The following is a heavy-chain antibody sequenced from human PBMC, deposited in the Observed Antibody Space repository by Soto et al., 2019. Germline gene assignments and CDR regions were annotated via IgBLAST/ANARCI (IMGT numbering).Heavy chain of an antibody. CDR1: GGIFTTFP. Sequence: QVQLLQSGAEVKKPGSSVKVSCNVSGGIFTTFPISWVRQAPGQGLEWVGGIIPVFRTAKIAQKFQGRVTVTADASTTTAYMELSGLPSEDTAFYYCARDARAYYLGSGNYRRYGLDVWGQGTTVIVSS. D-gene: IGHD3-10*01. CDR2: IIPVFRTA. CDR3: ARDARAYYLGSGNYRRYGLDV. J-gene: IGHJ6*02. V-gene: IGHV1-69*12.